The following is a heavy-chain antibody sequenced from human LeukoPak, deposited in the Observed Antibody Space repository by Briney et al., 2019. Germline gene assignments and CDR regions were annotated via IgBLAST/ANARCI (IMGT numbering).Heavy chain of an antibody. Sequence: GGSLRLSCAASGFTFSGYSMNWVRQAPGKGLQWVSSISISSRYIYYADSVKGRFTISRDNAKNSLYLQMNRLRAEDTAVYYCARDPHYYDSSDTYYYYMDVWGKGATVTVSS. CDR2: ISISSRYI. D-gene: IGHD3-22*01. V-gene: IGHV3-21*01. CDR1: GFTFSGYS. J-gene: IGHJ6*03. CDR3: ARDPHYYDSSDTYYYYMDV.